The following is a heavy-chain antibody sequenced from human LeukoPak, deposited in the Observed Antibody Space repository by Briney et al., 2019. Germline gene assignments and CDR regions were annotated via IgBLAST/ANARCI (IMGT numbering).Heavy chain of an antibody. CDR1: GFTFRSYW. Sequence: GSLRLSCTVAGFTFRSYWMHWVRQAPGKGLEWVSYISSSGSTIYYADSVKGRFTISRDNTKNSLYLQMNSLRAEDTAVYYCARAAHPDYWGQGTLVTVSS. CDR3: ARAAHPDY. V-gene: IGHV3-48*03. J-gene: IGHJ4*02. CDR2: ISSSGSTI.